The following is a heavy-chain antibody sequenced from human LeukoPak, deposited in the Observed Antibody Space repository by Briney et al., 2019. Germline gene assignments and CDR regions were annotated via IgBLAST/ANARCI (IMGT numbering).Heavy chain of an antibody. Sequence: SETLSLTCTVSGGSISSGNYYWSWIRQPAGKGLEWIGRIYTSGSTNYNPSLKSRVTISVDTSKNQFSLKLSSVTAADTAVYYCARHAITMVRGVIIKANWFDPWGQGTLVTVSS. CDR2: IYTSGST. V-gene: IGHV4-61*02. D-gene: IGHD3-10*01. CDR3: ARHAITMVRGVIIKANWFDP. J-gene: IGHJ5*02. CDR1: GGSISSGNYY.